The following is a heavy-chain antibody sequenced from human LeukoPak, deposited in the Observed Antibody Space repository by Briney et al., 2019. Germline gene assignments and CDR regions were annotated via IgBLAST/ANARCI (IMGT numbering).Heavy chain of an antibody. CDR2: IKQDGSEK. CDR3: ARDSFFLETVGYYYYMDV. V-gene: IGHV3-7*01. CDR1: GFTFSSYW. D-gene: IGHD1-1*01. Sequence: GGSLRLSCAASGFTFSSYWMTWVRQAPGKGLEWVANIKQDGSEKYYVDSVKGRFTIFRDNAKNSLYLQMNSLRAEDTAVYYCARDSFFLETVGYYYYMDVWGKGTTVTVSS. J-gene: IGHJ6*03.